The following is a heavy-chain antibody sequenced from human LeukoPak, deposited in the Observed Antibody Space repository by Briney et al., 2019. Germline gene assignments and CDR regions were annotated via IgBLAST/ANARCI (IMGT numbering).Heavy chain of an antibody. Sequence: SETLSLTCTVSGGSISSYYWSWIRQPPGKGLEGIGYIYYSGSTNYNPSLKSRVTISVDTSKNQFSLKLSSVTAADTAVYYCARTTEGGYSYGYFYYCYMDVWGKGTTVTISS. CDR3: ARTTEGGYSYGYFYYCYMDV. D-gene: IGHD5-18*01. V-gene: IGHV4-59*01. CDR2: IYYSGST. J-gene: IGHJ6*03. CDR1: GGSISSYY.